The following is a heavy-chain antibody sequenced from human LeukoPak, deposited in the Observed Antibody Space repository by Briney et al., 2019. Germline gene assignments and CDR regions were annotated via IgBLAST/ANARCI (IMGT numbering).Heavy chain of an antibody. CDR2: INPNSGGT. CDR3: ARAGYSSGWNRY. V-gene: IGHV1-2*02. Sequence: ASVKVSCKASGYTFTGYYMHWVRQAPGQGLEWMGWINPNSGGTNYAQKFQGRVTMTRDTSISTAYMELRSLTSEDTGVYYCARAGYSSGWNRYWGQGTLVTVSS. D-gene: IGHD6-19*01. CDR1: GYTFTGYY. J-gene: IGHJ4*02.